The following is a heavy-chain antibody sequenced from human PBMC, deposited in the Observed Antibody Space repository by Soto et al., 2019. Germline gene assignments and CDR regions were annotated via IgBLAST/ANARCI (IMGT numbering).Heavy chain of an antibody. J-gene: IGHJ4*02. CDR3: AKQPYSSGGF. Sequence: EVQLLESGGGLVQPGGSLRLSCAASGFTLTNYAMCWVRQAPGKGLEWVSAITATGASTYYAESVKGRFTISRDNFRNTLYLQMNSLRVEDTAVYFCAKQPYSSGGFWGQGTLVTVSS. CDR1: GFTLTNYA. CDR2: ITATGAST. D-gene: IGHD2-15*01. V-gene: IGHV3-23*01.